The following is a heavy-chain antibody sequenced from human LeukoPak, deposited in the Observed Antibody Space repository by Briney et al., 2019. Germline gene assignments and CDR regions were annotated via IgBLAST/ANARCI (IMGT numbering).Heavy chain of an antibody. V-gene: IGHV3-23*01. D-gene: IGHD6-6*01. Sequence: PGGSLRLSCAASGFTFSSYWMSWVRQAPGKGLEWVSAISGSGGSTYYADSVKGRFTISRDNSKNTLYLQMNSLRAEDTAVYYCAKHLAARTYYMDVWGKGTTVTVSS. CDR3: AKHLAARTYYMDV. CDR2: ISGSGGST. J-gene: IGHJ6*03. CDR1: GFTFSSYW.